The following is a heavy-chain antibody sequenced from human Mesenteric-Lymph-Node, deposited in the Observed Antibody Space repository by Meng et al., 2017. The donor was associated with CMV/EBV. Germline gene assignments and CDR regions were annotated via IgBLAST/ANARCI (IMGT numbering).Heavy chain of an antibody. V-gene: IGHV4-39*01. J-gene: IGHJ4*02. Sequence: LSLTCPVSGGSITSSSFFWGWIRQPPGKGLEWIGTMFYTGSTYYNPSLKSRVTISVDTSRNQFSLKLSSVTAADTAIYYCARPTSDYWGQGTLVTVSS. CDR3: ARPTSDY. CDR1: GGSITSSSFF. CDR2: MFYTGST.